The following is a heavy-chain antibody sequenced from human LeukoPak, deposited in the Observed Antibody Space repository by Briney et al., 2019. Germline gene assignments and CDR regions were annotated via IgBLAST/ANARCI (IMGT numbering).Heavy chain of an antibody. CDR1: GGSISSGGYY. V-gene: IGHV4-30-2*01. Sequence: PSQTLSLTCTVSGGSISSGGYYWSWIRQPPGKGLEWIGYIYHSGSTYYNPSLKSRVTISVDTSKNQFSLKLSSVTAADTAVYYCARGDAYDYVWGSYRAGWFDPWGQGTLVTVSS. D-gene: IGHD3-16*02. CDR2: IYHSGST. CDR3: ARGDAYDYVWGSYRAGWFDP. J-gene: IGHJ5*02.